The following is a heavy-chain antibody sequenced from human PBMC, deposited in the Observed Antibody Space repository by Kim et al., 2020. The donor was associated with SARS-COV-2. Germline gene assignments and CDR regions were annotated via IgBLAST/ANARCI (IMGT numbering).Heavy chain of an antibody. Sequence: GGSLRLSCAASGFSLNGAWMSWVRQAPGKGLEWVGRIKCKNNGGTADYAAPVKGRFTISRDDSKTTLYLQMNNLKTEDTAVYYCTTDRGTNCGGDWYEDFWGQGTLVTVSS. D-gene: IGHD2-21*02. CDR1: GFSLNGAW. J-gene: IGHJ4*02. CDR2: IKCKNNGGTA. V-gene: IGHV3-15*01. CDR3: TTDRGTNCGGDWYEDF.